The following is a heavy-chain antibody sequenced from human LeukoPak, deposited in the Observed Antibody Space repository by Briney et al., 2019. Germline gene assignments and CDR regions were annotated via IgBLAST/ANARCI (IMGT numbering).Heavy chain of an antibody. D-gene: IGHD4-17*01. J-gene: IGHJ5*02. Sequence: SETLSLTCTVSGGSISSYYWSWMRQPAGKGLEWIGRIYSSGSTKYNPSLKSRVTMSVDTSKNQLSLKLSSVTAADTAVYYCARDKTGDYGDLNWFDPWGQGTLVTVSS. CDR3: ARDKTGDYGDLNWFDP. V-gene: IGHV4-4*07. CDR2: IYSSGST. CDR1: GGSISSYY.